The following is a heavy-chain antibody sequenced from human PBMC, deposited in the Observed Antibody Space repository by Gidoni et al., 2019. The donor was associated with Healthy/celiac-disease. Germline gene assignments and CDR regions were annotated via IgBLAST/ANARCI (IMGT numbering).Heavy chain of an antibody. CDR3: ATMRTIFGVAYNWFDP. Sequence: QVQLQQWGAGLLRPSETLSLTCAIYGGSFSSYYWSWIRQPPGKGLEWIGEINHSGSTNYNPSLKSRVTISLDTSKNQFSLKVNSVTAADTAVYYCATMRTIFGVAYNWFDPWGQGTLVTVSS. CDR2: INHSGST. D-gene: IGHD3-3*01. V-gene: IGHV4-34*02. CDR1: GGSFSSYY. J-gene: IGHJ5*02.